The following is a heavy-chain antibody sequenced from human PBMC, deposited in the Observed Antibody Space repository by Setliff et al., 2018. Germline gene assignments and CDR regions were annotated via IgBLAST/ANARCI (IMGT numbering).Heavy chain of an antibody. V-gene: IGHV5-51*01. D-gene: IGHD3-22*01. CDR1: GYSFASYW. CDR2: IYPGDSDT. J-gene: IGHJ6*03. Sequence: GESLKISCKGSGYSFASYWIGWVRQMPGKGLEWMGIIYPGDSDTRYSPSFQGQVTISADKSISTAYLQWSSLKASDTAMYYCARQARGYYYDSSGYYRASPGYYYMDVWGKGTTVTVSS. CDR3: ARQARGYYYDSSGYYRASPGYYYMDV.